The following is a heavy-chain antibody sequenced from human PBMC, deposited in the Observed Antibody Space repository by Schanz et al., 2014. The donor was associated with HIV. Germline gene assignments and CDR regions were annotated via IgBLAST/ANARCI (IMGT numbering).Heavy chain of an antibody. D-gene: IGHD4-17*01. CDR1: GFSFSDFA. CDR2: INSNEGTT. V-gene: IGHV3-74*02. Sequence: GQLVESGGGVVQPGRSLRLSCAASGFSFSDFALHWVRQAPGKGLVWVSRINSNEGTTDYADSVKGRFTISRDNAKNTLYLQMNSLRAEDTAVYYCVRLMSSDYDFYHYGMDVWGQGTTVAVSS. CDR3: VRLMSSDYDFYHYGMDV. J-gene: IGHJ6*02.